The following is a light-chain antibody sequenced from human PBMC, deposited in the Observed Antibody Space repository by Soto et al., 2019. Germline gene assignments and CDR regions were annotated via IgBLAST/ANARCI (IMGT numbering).Light chain of an antibody. Sequence: EIVLTQSPGTLSVSAGETVTLSCRASQSVSSNFLAWYQQKPGQAPRLLIYGASDRAAGIPDRFSGSGSGTDFTLIISRLEPDDFAGYYCHQYSSYRRTFGQGTKVDIK. CDR3: HQYSSYRRT. J-gene: IGKJ1*01. CDR1: QSVSSNF. CDR2: GAS. V-gene: IGKV3-20*01.